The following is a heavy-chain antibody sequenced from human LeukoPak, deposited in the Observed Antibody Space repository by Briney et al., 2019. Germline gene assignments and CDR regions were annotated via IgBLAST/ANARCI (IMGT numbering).Heavy chain of an antibody. CDR2: ISSTSSYR. CDR1: GFTFSSYS. Sequence: GGSLRLSCAASGFTFSSYSMNWVRQAPGKGLEWVSCISSTSSYRYYAGSVKGRFTISRDNAKNSLYRQMNSLRAEDTAVYYSASSTDGYNLGTGGVDHWGQGTLVTVSS. D-gene: IGHD5-24*01. J-gene: IGHJ4*02. V-gene: IGHV3-21*01. CDR3: ASSTDGYNLGTGGVDH.